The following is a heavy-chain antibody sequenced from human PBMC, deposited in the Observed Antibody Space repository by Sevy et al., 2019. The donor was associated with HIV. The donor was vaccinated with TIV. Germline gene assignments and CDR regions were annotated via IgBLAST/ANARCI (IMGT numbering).Heavy chain of an antibody. Sequence: GGSLRLSCAASGFTFTSFSMHWVRQAPGKGLEWVATISYDGSNKYYADSVKGRFTISRDNSKNYLYLQMNSLRAEDTAVYYCARAVWGTYVYDDYWGQGTLVTVSS. CDR3: ARAVWGTYVYDDY. D-gene: IGHD3-16*01. CDR2: ISYDGSNK. J-gene: IGHJ4*02. CDR1: GFTFTSFS. V-gene: IGHV3-30-3*01.